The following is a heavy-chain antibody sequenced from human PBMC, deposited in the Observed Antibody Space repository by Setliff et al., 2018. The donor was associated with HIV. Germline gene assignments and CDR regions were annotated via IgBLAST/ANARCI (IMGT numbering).Heavy chain of an antibody. D-gene: IGHD6-19*01. CDR3: ARPRRVRSRAWYWFDI. V-gene: IGHV4-61*09. Sequence: SETLSLTCSVSGGSINRGTYYWTWIRQSAGKGLEWIGHIYITGDTDYNPSLKSRVTISVDTSKNQFSLTLTSVTATDTAVYYCARPRRVRSRAWYWFDIWGQGTLVTVSS. CDR2: IYITGDT. CDR1: GGSINRGTYY. J-gene: IGHJ5*02.